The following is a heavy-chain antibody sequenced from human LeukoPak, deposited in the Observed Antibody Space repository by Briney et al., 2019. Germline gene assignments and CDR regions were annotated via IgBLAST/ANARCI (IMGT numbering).Heavy chain of an antibody. CDR3: ARVVTASLTGYYYYYGMDV. J-gene: IGHJ6*02. D-gene: IGHD2-21*02. V-gene: IGHV1-69*13. Sequence: SVTVSCKASGGTFSSYAISWVRQAPGQGLEWMGGIIPIFGTANYAQKFQGRVTITADESTSTAYMELSSLRSEDTAVYYCARVVTASLTGYYYYYGMDVWGQGTTVTVSS. CDR2: IIPIFGTA. CDR1: GGTFSSYA.